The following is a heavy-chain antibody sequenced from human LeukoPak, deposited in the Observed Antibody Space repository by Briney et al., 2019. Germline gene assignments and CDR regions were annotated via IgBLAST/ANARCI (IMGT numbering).Heavy chain of an antibody. CDR2: INWDDQK. V-gene: IGHV2-5*02. CDR3: AHRRDSSGYQYRYWFAP. J-gene: IGHJ5*02. D-gene: IGHD3-22*01. CDR1: GFSLTASGVG. Sequence: ESGATLVKPTQTLTLTCTFSGFSLTASGVGVGWIRRPPGKALEWLALINWDDQKVYSPSLQSRLSITKDTSNNQVVLTMTNVDPVDTATYYCAHRRDSSGYQYRYWFAPWGQGTLVTVSS.